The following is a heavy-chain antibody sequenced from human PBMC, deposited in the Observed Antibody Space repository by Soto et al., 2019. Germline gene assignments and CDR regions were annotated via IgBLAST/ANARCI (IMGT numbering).Heavy chain of an antibody. D-gene: IGHD3-22*01. CDR3: ARGGDYYDSSGYQIDY. V-gene: IGHV4-31*03. J-gene: IGHJ4*02. Sequence: QVQLQESGPGLVKPSQTLSLTCTVSGGSISSGGYYWSWIRQHPGKGLEWIGYIYYSGSTYYNPSLKMRVTITVDTSKNQFSLKLSSVTAADTAVYYCARGGDYYDSSGYQIDYWGQGTLVTVSS. CDR1: GGSISSGGYY. CDR2: IYYSGST.